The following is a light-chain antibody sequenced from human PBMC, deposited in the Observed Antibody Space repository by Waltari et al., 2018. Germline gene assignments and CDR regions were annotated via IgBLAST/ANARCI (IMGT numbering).Light chain of an antibody. CDR2: DTS. CDR1: ESVFNY. CDR3: QQGSILPLT. Sequence: EIVLTQSPVTLSLAAGERATLSCRASESVFNYLAWYQQKPGQSPRLLIYDTSKRATRIPARFSGSGYGTDFTLTINNLEAEDFALYYCQQGSILPLTFGGGTKVEIK. J-gene: IGKJ4*01. V-gene: IGKV3-11*01.